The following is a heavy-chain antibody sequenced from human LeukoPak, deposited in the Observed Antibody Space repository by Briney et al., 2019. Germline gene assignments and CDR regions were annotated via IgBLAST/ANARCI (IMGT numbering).Heavy chain of an antibody. D-gene: IGHD3-10*01. Sequence: QPGGSLRLSCAVSGFTVSSNYMSWVRQAPGKGLEWVSIIYSSGSTYYADSVKGRFTISRDNSKNTLYLQMNSLRAEDTAVYYCARSLWFGETDFDYWGQGTLVTVSS. CDR3: ARSLWFGETDFDY. CDR2: IYSSGST. J-gene: IGHJ4*02. CDR1: GFTVSSNY. V-gene: IGHV3-53*01.